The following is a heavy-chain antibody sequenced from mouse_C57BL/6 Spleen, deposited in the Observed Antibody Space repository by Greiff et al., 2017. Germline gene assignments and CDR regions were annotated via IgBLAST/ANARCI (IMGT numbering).Heavy chain of an antibody. Sequence: SGPELVKPGASVKLSCKASGYTFTSYDINWVKQRPGQGLEWIGWIYPRDGSTKYNEKFKGKATLTVDTSSSTAYMERHSLTSEDSAVYFCAKPHYDYGLAYWGQGTLVTVSA. V-gene: IGHV1-85*01. CDR1: GYTFTSYD. D-gene: IGHD2-4*01. CDR2: IYPRDGST. J-gene: IGHJ3*01. CDR3: AKPHYDYGLAY.